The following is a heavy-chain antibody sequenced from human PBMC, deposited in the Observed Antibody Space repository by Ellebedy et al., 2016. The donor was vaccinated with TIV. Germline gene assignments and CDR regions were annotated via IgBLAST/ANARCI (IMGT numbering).Heavy chain of an antibody. V-gene: IGHV4-59*01. CDR2: IYYSGST. D-gene: IGHD6-19*01. J-gene: IGHJ6*02. CDR3: ARGSNGYYYGMDV. Sequence: SETLSLTCTVSGGSISSYYWSWIRQPPGKGLEWIGYIYYSGSTNYNPSLKSRVTISVDKSKNQFSLKLSSVTAADTAVYYCARGSNGYYYGMDVWGQGTTVTVSS. CDR1: GGSISSYY.